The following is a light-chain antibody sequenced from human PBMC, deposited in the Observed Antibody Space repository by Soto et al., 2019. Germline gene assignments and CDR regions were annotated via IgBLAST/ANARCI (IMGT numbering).Light chain of an antibody. CDR1: SSDVGGYNY. CDR3: SSYTSSSTLPYV. J-gene: IGLJ1*01. CDR2: DVS. Sequence: QSALTQPASVSGSPGQSITISCTGTSSDVGGYNYVSWYQQHPGKAPKLMIYDVSNRPSGVYNSLSGSKSGNTASLTISGLQAEEEDDYYCSSYTSSSTLPYVFGTGTKLTVL. V-gene: IGLV2-14*01.